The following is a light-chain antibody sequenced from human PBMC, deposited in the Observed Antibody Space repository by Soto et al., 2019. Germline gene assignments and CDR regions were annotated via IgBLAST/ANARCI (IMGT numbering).Light chain of an antibody. V-gene: IGLV2-8*01. CDR2: EVN. CDR1: SSDVGGYNS. Sequence: QSALTQPPSASGSPGQSVAISCTGTSSDVGGYNSVSWYQQHPGKAPKLMTYEVNKRPSGVPDRFSGSKSGNTASRTVSGLQAEDEADYYCSSYAGNNNLLFGGGTKVTVL. CDR3: SSYAGNNNLL. J-gene: IGLJ2*01.